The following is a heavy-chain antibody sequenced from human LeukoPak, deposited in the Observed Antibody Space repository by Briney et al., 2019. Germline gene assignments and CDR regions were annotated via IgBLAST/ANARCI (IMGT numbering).Heavy chain of an antibody. Sequence: PSETLSLTCTVSGGSISSSSYCWGWIRQPPWKGLDWIGSIYDSGSTYYHPSLKSRITISVDTSKNQFSLKLSSVTAADTAVYYCARQGRLLLQYYFDYWGQGTLVTVSS. D-gene: IGHD3-22*01. CDR3: ARQGRLLLQYYFDY. J-gene: IGHJ4*02. CDR1: GGSISSSSYC. CDR2: IYDSGST. V-gene: IGHV4-39*01.